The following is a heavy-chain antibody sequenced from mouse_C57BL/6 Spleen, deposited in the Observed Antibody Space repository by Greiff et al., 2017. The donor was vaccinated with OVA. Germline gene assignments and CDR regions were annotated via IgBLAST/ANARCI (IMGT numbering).Heavy chain of an antibody. CDR1: GYTFTDYY. CDR2: INPYNGGT. CDR3: ASVSSSFFDY. J-gene: IGHJ2*01. D-gene: IGHD1-1*01. V-gene: IGHV1-19*01. Sequence: VQLQQSGPVLVKPGASVKMSCKASGYTFTDYYMNWVKQSHGKSLEWIGVINPYNGGTSYNQKVKGKATLTVDKSSSTAYMELNSLTSEDSAVYYCASVSSSFFDYWGQGTTLTVSS.